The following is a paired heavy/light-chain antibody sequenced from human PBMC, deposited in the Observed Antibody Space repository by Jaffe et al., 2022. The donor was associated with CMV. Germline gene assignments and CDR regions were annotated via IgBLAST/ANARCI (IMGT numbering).Light chain of an antibody. Sequence: QSALTQPASVSGSPGQSITISCTGTSSDVGSYNLVSWYQQHPGKAPKLMIYEVSKRPSGVSNRFSGSKSGNTASLTISGLQAEDEADYYCCSYAGSSTGVFGGGTKLTVL. CDR3: CSYAGSSTGV. J-gene: IGLJ2*01. CDR2: EVS. V-gene: IGLV2-23*02. CDR1: SSDVGSYNL.
Heavy chain of an antibody. CDR3: AKEGYCTNGVCRYYFDY. V-gene: IGHV3-9*01. J-gene: IGHJ4*02. Sequence: EVQLVESGGGLVQPGRSLRLSCAASGFTFDDYAMHWVRQAPGKGLEWVSGISWNSGSIGYADSVKGRFTISRDNAKNSLYLQMNSLRAEDTALYYCAKEGYCTNGVCRYYFDYWGQGTLVTVSS. CDR1: GFTFDDYA. D-gene: IGHD2-8*01. CDR2: ISWNSGSI.